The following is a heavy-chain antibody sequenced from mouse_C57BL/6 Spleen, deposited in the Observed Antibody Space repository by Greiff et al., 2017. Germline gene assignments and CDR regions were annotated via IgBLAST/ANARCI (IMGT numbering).Heavy chain of an antibody. Sequence: QVQLQQPGAELVKPGASVKMSCKASGYTFTSYCITWVKQRPEQGLEWIGDIYPGSGSTNYNEKFQSKATLTVDTSSSTAYMQLISLTSEDSEVYDGERSVYYGSSYEGAMDYWGQGTSVTVSS. CDR3: ERSVYYGSSYEGAMDY. D-gene: IGHD1-1*01. CDR2: IYPGSGST. CDR1: GYTFTSYC. V-gene: IGHV1-55*01. J-gene: IGHJ4*01.